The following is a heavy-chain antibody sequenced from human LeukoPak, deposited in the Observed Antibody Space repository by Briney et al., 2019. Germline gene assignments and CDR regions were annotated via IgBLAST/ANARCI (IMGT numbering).Heavy chain of an antibody. Sequence: PGGSLRLSCEASGFTFSIYSMNWVRQAPGKGLEWVSYISSSSSVIYHADSVKGRFTISRDNAKNSLYLQMNSLRDEDTAVYYCARDYGDHGEYFDYWGQGTLVTVSS. V-gene: IGHV3-48*02. J-gene: IGHJ4*02. CDR3: ARDYGDHGEYFDY. D-gene: IGHD4-17*01. CDR1: GFTFSIYS. CDR2: ISSSSSVI.